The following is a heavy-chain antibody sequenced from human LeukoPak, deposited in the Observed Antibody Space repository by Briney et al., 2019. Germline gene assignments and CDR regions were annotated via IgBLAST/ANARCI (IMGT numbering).Heavy chain of an antibody. J-gene: IGHJ5*02. CDR2: IYYGGNT. V-gene: IGHV4-39*01. D-gene: IGHD3-22*01. Sequence: PSETLSLTCTVSGGSIVSGGSIRSSSYYWAWVRQAPGKGLEWIGSIYYGGNTNYNPSLESRLTISADTPKNQFSLKLTSVTAADTAVYFCYTAYDSSGYDDHWSQGTLVIVSS. CDR3: YTAYDSSGYDDH. CDR1: GGSIRSSSYY.